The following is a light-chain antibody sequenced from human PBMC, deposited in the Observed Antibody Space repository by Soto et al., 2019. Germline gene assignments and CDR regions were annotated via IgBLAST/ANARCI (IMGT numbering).Light chain of an antibody. CDR1: QSVSSY. Sequence: DIVLTQSPATLSLSPGERATLSCRASQSVSSYLAWYQQKPGPAPRLLIYDASNMATGIPARFSGSGSGTDFTLTISSLEPEDFAVYYCQQRSNWPPYTFGQGTKLEIK. J-gene: IGKJ2*01. V-gene: IGKV3-11*01. CDR3: QQRSNWPPYT. CDR2: DAS.